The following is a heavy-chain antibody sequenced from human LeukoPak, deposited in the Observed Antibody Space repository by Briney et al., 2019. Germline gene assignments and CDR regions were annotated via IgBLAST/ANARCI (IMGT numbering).Heavy chain of an antibody. D-gene: IGHD6-6*01. V-gene: IGHV1-69*04. CDR1: GGTFSSYA. CDR3: AREGVLGSSSSWFDP. J-gene: IGHJ5*02. CDR2: IIPILGIA. Sequence: ASVKVSCKASGGTFSSYAISWVRQAPGQGLEWMGRIIPILGIANYAQKFQGRVTITADKSTSTAYMELSSLRSEDTAVYYCAREGVLGSSSSWFDPWGQGTLVTVSS.